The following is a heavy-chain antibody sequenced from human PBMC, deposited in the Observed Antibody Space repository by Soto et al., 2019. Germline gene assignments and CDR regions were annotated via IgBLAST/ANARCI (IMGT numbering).Heavy chain of an antibody. J-gene: IGHJ4*02. CDR1: GFTFSSYW. CDR2: IKQDGSEK. CDR3: AREFSEAYFDY. Sequence: GSLRLSCVASGFTFSSYWMSWVRQAPGKGLEWVANIKQDGSEKYYVDSVKGRFTISRDNAKNSLYLQMNSLRAEDTAVYYCAREFSEAYFDYWGQGTLVTVSS. D-gene: IGHD3-3*02. V-gene: IGHV3-7*05.